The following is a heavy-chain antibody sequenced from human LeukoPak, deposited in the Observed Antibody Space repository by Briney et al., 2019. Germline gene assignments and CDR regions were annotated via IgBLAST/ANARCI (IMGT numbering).Heavy chain of an antibody. Sequence: GGSLRLSCAASGFTFSSYSMNWVRQAPGKGLEWVSAISGSGGSTYYADSVKGRFTISRDNSKNTLYLQMNSLRAEDTAVYYCANLGDILTGNWFDPWGQGTLVTVSS. V-gene: IGHV3-23*01. CDR1: GFTFSSYS. J-gene: IGHJ5*02. CDR2: ISGSGGST. D-gene: IGHD3-9*01. CDR3: ANLGDILTGNWFDP.